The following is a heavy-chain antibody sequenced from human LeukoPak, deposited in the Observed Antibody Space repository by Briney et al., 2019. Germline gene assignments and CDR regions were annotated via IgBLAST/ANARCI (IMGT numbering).Heavy chain of an antibody. J-gene: IGHJ4*02. D-gene: IGHD4-17*01. V-gene: IGHV4-34*01. CDR1: GVSFSTYY. CDR3: ARQLYGSDY. CDR2: VNHSGYT. Sequence: PSETLSLTCGVSGVSFSTYYWSWIRQSPEKGLEWIGEVNHSGYTNYNPSLKSRVTISVDTSKNQFSLKLRSVTAADTAVYYCARQLYGSDYWGQGILVTVSS.